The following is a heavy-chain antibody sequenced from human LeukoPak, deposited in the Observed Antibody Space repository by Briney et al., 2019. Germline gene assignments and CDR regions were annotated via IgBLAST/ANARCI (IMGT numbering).Heavy chain of an antibody. CDR1: GFNFRRYW. V-gene: IGHV3-48*04. CDR3: ARGGLDTAMAHDH. J-gene: IGHJ5*02. D-gene: IGHD5-18*01. CDR2: ISSSSSTI. Sequence: PGGSLRLSCATSGFNFRRYWMSWVRQAPGKGLEWVSYISSSSSTIYYADSVKGRFTISRDNAKNSLYLQMNSLRAEDTAVYYCARGGLDTAMAHDHWGQGTLVTVSS.